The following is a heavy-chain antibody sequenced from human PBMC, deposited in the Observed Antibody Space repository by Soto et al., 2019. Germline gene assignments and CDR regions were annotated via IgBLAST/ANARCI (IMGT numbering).Heavy chain of an antibody. Sequence: GESLKISCKVSGYSFTSYWISWVRQMAGKGLEWMGRIYPSDSYTNYSPSFQGHVTISADKSISTAYLQWSSLKASDTAMYYCASTGKDDLNRASYYYYGMDVWGQGTTVTVSS. CDR1: GYSFTSYW. V-gene: IGHV5-10-1*01. J-gene: IGHJ6*02. D-gene: IGHD2-21*02. CDR3: ASTGKDDLNRASYYYYGMDV. CDR2: IYPSDSYT.